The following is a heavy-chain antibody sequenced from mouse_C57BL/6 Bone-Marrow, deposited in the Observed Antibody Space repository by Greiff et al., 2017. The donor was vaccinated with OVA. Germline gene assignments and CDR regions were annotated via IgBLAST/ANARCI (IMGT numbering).Heavy chain of an antibody. V-gene: IGHV1-52*01. Sequence: VQLQQPGAELVRPGSSVKLSCKASGYTFTSYWMHWVKQRPIQGLEWIGNIDPSDSETHSNPQFKDKATLTVDKSSSTAYMQLSSLASEDAAVDYWGKWDTTVPMDYWGQGTSVTVSS. D-gene: IGHD1-1*01. CDR2: IDPSDSET. CDR1: GYTFTSYW. J-gene: IGHJ4*01. CDR3: GKWDTTVPMDY.